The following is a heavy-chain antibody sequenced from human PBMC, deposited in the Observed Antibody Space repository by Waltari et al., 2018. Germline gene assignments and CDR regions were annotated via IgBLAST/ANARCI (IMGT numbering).Heavy chain of an antibody. CDR3: ASDARDIVVRGRDY. V-gene: IGHV4-59*01. D-gene: IGHD2-15*01. Sequence: QVQLQESGPGLVKPSETLSLTCTVSGGSISSYYWSWIRQPPGKGLEWIGYIYYSGSTNYNPSLKSRVTISVDTSKNQFSLKLSSVTAADTAVYYCASDARDIVVRGRDYWGQGTLVTVSS. J-gene: IGHJ4*02. CDR2: IYYSGST. CDR1: GGSISSYY.